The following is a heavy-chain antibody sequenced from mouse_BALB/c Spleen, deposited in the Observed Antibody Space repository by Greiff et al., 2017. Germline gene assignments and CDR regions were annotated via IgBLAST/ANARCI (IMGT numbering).Heavy chain of an antibody. D-gene: IGHD2-4*01. V-gene: IGHV1-87*01. Sequence: VQLQQSGAELARPGASVKLSCKASGYTFTSYWMQWVKQRPGQGLEWIGAIYPGDGDTRYTQKFKGKATLTADKSSSTAYMQLSSLASEDSAVFYCASPYDYDDGYFDYWGQGTTLTVSS. CDR1: GYTFTSYW. J-gene: IGHJ2*01. CDR2: IYPGDGDT. CDR3: ASPYDYDDGYFDY.